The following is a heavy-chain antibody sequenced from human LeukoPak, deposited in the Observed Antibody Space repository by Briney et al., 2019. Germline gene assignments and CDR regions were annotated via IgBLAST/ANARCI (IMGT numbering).Heavy chain of an antibody. D-gene: IGHD3-22*01. CDR1: GFTLSNHW. CDR2: IQKDGSEK. J-gene: IGHJ4*02. CDR3: VRLWDNSGFFGY. Sequence: GGSLTLSCVASGFTLSNHWMSWVRQAPGKGLEWVANIQKDGSEKHYVASVEGRFTISRDNAENSLFLQLNSLRADDTAVYYCVRLWDNSGFFGYWGQGALVTVSS. V-gene: IGHV3-7*01.